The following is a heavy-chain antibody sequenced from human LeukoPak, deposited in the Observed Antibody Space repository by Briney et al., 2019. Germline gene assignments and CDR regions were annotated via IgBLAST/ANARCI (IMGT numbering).Heavy chain of an antibody. CDR2: IDPDASAS. CDR3: AGVRAGGNRAFDV. Sequence: GRSLRLSCAASGFTFSSYWMHWVRQVPGEGLVWVSRIDPDASASTYADSVKGRFTISRDNAKNTLWLQMNSLRADDTAVYYCAGVRAGGNRAFDVWGQGTVVAVSS. D-gene: IGHD4-23*01. J-gene: IGHJ3*01. CDR1: GFTFSSYW. V-gene: IGHV3-74*01.